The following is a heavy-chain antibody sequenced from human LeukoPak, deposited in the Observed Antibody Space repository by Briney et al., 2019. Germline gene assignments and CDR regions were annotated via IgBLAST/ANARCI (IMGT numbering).Heavy chain of an antibody. D-gene: IGHD3-10*01. V-gene: IGHV1-69*13. Sequence: RASVEVSCKASGGTFSNYVINWVRQAPGQGLEWMGGIIPFFGTANYAQKFQGRLTLTADESTSTAYMELSSLRTDDTAVYYCTNNNTIRGIIVVFWGQGTLVTVSS. CDR2: IIPFFGTA. CDR3: TNNNTIRGIIVVF. J-gene: IGHJ4*02. CDR1: GGTFSNYV.